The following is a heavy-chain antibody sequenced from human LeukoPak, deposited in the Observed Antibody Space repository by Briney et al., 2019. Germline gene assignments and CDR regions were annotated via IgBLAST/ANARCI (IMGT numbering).Heavy chain of an antibody. D-gene: IGHD7-27*01. CDR1: GYSFTSYW. J-gene: IGHJ6*02. Sequence: GESLKISCKGSGYSFTSYWIGWVRQMPGKGLEWMGIIYPGDSDTRYSPSFQGQVTISADKSISTAYLQWSSLKASDTAMYYCATPAEGTGDRYYYCGMDVWGQGTTVTVSS. V-gene: IGHV5-51*01. CDR3: ATPAEGTGDRYYYCGMDV. CDR2: IYPGDSDT.